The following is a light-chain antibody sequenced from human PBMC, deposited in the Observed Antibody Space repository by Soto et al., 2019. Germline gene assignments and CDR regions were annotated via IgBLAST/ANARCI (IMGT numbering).Light chain of an antibody. CDR3: SSYTSDWGV. V-gene: IGLV2-14*01. Sequence: QSVLTQPASVSGSVGQSITISCTGTSSDVGGYDFVSWYQHHPGKAPKLIIYEVRTRPSGVSDRFSGSKSGNTDSLTISGRQAEDEADYYCSSYTSDWGVFGTGTKVTVL. J-gene: IGLJ1*01. CDR2: EVR. CDR1: SSDVGGYDF.